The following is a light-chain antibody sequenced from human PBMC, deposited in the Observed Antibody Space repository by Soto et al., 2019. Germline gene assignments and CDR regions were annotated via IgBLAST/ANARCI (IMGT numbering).Light chain of an antibody. J-gene: IGKJ4*01. CDR3: QQYNNWPVT. V-gene: IGKV3-15*01. Sequence: EIVMTQSPDTLYVSPGEGATLSCRASQSVRTKLAWYQQKAGQAPRLLIYDASTRATGIPARFSGSGSGTEFTLTISSLQSEDFAVYYCQQYNNWPVTFGGGTKVDIK. CDR2: DAS. CDR1: QSVRTK.